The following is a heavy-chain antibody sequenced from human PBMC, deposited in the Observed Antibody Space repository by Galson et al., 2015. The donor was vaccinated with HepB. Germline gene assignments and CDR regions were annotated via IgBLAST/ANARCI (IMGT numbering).Heavy chain of an antibody. D-gene: IGHD3-10*01. CDR1: GFTFGDYA. J-gene: IGHJ4*02. CDR2: IRSKAYGGTT. Sequence: SLRLSCAASGFTFGDYAMSWFRQAPGKGLEWVGFIRSKAYGGTTEYAASVKGRFTISRDDSKSIAYLQMNSLKTEDTAVYYCTRSQIEDYYGSGSYYTFDYWGQGTLVTVSS. CDR3: TRSQIEDYYGSGSYYTFDY. V-gene: IGHV3-49*03.